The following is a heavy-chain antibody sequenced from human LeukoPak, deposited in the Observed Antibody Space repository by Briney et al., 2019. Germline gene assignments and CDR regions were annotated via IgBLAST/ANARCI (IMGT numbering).Heavy chain of an antibody. V-gene: IGHV4-61*02. D-gene: IGHD3-10*01. Sequence: PSETLSLTCTVSGRSISSGSYYWSWIPQPAGKGLEWIGRIYTSGSTNYNPSLKSRVTISVDTSKNQFSLKLSSVTAADTAVYYCARVRYYYYYMDVWGKGTTVTVSS. CDR2: IYTSGST. CDR1: GRSISSGSYY. J-gene: IGHJ6*03. CDR3: ARVRYYYYYMDV.